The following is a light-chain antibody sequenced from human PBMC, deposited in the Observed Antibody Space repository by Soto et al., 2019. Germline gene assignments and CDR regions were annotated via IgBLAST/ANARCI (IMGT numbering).Light chain of an antibody. V-gene: IGKV1-9*01. CDR1: QSISSY. CDR3: QQRNSYPIT. J-gene: IGKJ5*01. Sequence: DIQMTQSPSSLSASVGDRVTITCRVSQSISSYLNWYQQKPGKAPKLLIYAASTLQSGVPSRFSGSGSGTEFTLTISSLQPEDFATYYCQQRNSYPITFGQGTRLDIK. CDR2: AAS.